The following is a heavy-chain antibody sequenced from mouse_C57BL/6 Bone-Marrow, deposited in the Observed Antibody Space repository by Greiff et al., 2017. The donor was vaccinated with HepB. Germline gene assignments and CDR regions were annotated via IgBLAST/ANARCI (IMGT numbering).Heavy chain of an antibody. CDR2: INPNNGGT. D-gene: IGHD1-3*01. V-gene: IGHV1-22*01. J-gene: IGHJ3*01. Sequence: VQLKQSGPELVKPGASVKMSCKASGYTFPDYNMHWVKQSHGKSLEWIGYINPNNGGTSYNQKFKGKATLTVNKSSSTASMELLSLTSEDSAVYYCARGIYLARFAYWGQGTLVTVSA. CDR3: ARGIYLARFAY. CDR1: GYTFPDYN.